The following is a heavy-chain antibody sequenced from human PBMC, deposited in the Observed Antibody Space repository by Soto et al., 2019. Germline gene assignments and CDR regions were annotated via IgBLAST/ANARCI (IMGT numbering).Heavy chain of an antibody. D-gene: IGHD3-3*01. CDR1: GGSFSGYY. Sequence: SETLSLTCAVYGGSFSGYYWSWIRQPPGKGLEWIGEINHSGSTNYNPSLKSRVTISVDTSKNQFSLKLSSVTAADTAVYYCARLRFYGYYYMDVWGKGTTVTVSS. CDR3: ARLRFYGYYYMDV. J-gene: IGHJ6*03. CDR2: INHSGST. V-gene: IGHV4-34*01.